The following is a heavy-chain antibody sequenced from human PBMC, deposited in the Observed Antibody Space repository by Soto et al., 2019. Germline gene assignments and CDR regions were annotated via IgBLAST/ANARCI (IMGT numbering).Heavy chain of an antibody. V-gene: IGHV5-51*01. CDR3: ATLAEQTIVAQDALDI. Sequence: PGESLKISCKGSGYSFTSYWIGWVRQMPGKGLEWMGIIYPGDSDTRYSPSFQGQVTISADKSISTAYLQWSSLKASDTAMYYCATLAEQTIVAQDALDIWGQGTMVTVSS. D-gene: IGHD5-12*01. CDR2: IYPGDSDT. J-gene: IGHJ3*02. CDR1: GYSFTSYW.